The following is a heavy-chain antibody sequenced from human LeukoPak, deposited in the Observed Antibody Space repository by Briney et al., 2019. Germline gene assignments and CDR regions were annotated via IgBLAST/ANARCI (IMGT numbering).Heavy chain of an antibody. CDR2: INHSGST. V-gene: IGHV4-34*01. Sequence: SETLSLTCAVCGGSFSGYYWSWIRQPPGKGLEWIGEINHSGSTNYNPSLKSRVTISVDTSKNQFSLKLSSVTAADTAVYYCARVSSTNWFDPWGQGTLVTVSS. CDR3: ARVSSTNWFDP. J-gene: IGHJ5*02. CDR1: GGSFSGYY. D-gene: IGHD2-2*01.